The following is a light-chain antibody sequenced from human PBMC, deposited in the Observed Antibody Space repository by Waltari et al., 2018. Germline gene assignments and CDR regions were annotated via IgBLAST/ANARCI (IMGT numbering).Light chain of an antibody. V-gene: IGKV1-33*01. CDR3: LQYDSLPWT. J-gene: IGKJ1*01. CDR2: DAS. Sequence: DIQMTQSPSSLSASVGDRVPITCQANQAITTFFNWYQQKPGNAPKLRIYDASYLETGVPSRFSGSGSGTEFAFTINSRQPEDIATYYCLQYDSLPWTFGQGTKVDI. CDR1: QAITTF.